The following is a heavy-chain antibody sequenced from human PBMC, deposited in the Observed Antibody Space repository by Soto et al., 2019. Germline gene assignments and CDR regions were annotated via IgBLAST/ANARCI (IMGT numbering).Heavy chain of an antibody. Sequence: PSETLSLTCAVYGGSFSGYYWSWIRQPPGKGLEWIGEINHSGSTNYNPSLKSRVTISVDASKNQFSLKLSSVTAADTAVYYCARGHRVRVAGIRYGWFDPWGQGTLVTVSS. CDR1: GGSFSGYY. V-gene: IGHV4-34*01. J-gene: IGHJ5*02. D-gene: IGHD6-19*01. CDR3: ARGHRVRVAGIRYGWFDP. CDR2: INHSGST.